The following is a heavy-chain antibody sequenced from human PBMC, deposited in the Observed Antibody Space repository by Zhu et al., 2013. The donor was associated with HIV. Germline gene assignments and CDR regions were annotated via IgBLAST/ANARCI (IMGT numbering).Heavy chain of an antibody. CDR1: GYTFSSYD. V-gene: IGHV1-8*02. D-gene: IGHD3-3*01. J-gene: IGHJ5*02. CDR3: ARDHTRDFWSGYSNWFDP. CDR2: MNPNSGNT. Sequence: QVQLVQSGAEVKKPGASVKVSCKASGYTFSSYDINWVRQATGQGLEWMGWMNPNSGNTGYAQRFQGRVTMTTDTSTSTAYMEVRSLRSDDTAVYYCARDHTRDFWSGYSNWFDPWGQGTLVTVSS.